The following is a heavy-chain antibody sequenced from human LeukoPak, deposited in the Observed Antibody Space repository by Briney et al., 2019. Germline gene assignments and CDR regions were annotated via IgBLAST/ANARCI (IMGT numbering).Heavy chain of an antibody. Sequence: PGGSLRLSCAASGFTFSSYSMNWLRQAPGKGLEYVSTISSNGISPYYANSVKGRFTISRDNSKNTLYLQMGSLRADDTAVYYCVRAHSIHNYHYGIDVWGHGTTVTVSS. D-gene: IGHD3-3*01. CDR2: ISSNGISP. J-gene: IGHJ6*02. CDR1: GFTFSSYS. CDR3: VRAHSIHNYHYGIDV. V-gene: IGHV3-64*01.